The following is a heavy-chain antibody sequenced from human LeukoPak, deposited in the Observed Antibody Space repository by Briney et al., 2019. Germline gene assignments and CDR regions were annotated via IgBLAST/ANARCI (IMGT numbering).Heavy chain of an antibody. CDR1: GFTFSSYA. J-gene: IGHJ4*02. Sequence: GGSLRLSCAASGFTFSSYAMSWVRQAPGKGLEWVSAISGSGGSTYYADSVKGRFTISRDNSKSTLYLQMNSLRAEDTAVYYCAIARGYSYGLVDYWGQGTLVTVSS. D-gene: IGHD5-18*01. V-gene: IGHV3-23*01. CDR3: AIARGYSYGLVDY. CDR2: ISGSGGST.